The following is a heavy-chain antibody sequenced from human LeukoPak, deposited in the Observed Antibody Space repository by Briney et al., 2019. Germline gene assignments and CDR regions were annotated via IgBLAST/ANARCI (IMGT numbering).Heavy chain of an antibody. J-gene: IGHJ4*02. Sequence: ASVKVSCKAPGYTFTSYDINWVRQATGQGLEWMGWVNPNSGNTGYAQRFQGRVTMTRDTSITTAYMELSSLRSEDTAVYYCATVLLSVGYSGYDPRSEYWGQGTLVTVSS. CDR1: GYTFTSYD. D-gene: IGHD5-12*01. CDR3: ATVLLSVGYSGYDPRSEY. CDR2: VNPNSGNT. V-gene: IGHV1-8*01.